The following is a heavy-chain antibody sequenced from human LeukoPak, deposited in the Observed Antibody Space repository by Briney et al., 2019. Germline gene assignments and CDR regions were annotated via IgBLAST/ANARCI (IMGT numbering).Heavy chain of an antibody. CDR3: TTDTWYPAGH. V-gene: IGHV3-7*03. Sequence: GGSLRLSCTASGFIFSGSWMAWIRQAPGKGLEWVAIIKKDGSEKYYVDSMKGRFTISRDNAKNSLFLQMNSLRAEDTAIYYCTTDTWYPAGHWGQGTLVTVSS. CDR1: GFIFSGSW. J-gene: IGHJ4*02. CDR2: IKKDGSEK. D-gene: IGHD2-15*01.